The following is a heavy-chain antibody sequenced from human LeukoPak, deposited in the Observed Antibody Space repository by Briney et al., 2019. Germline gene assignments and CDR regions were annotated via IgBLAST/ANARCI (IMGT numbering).Heavy chain of an antibody. D-gene: IGHD2-2*01. CDR1: GFTFSSYG. CDR3: ARGRRNIVVVPAANGDWFDP. Sequence: GGSLRLSCAASGFTFSSYGMHWVRQAPGKGLEWVAVIWYDGSNKYYADSVKGRFTISRDNSKNTLYLQMNSLRVEDTAVYYCARGRRNIVVVPAANGDWFDPWGQGTLVTVSS. V-gene: IGHV3-33*01. CDR2: IWYDGSNK. J-gene: IGHJ5*02.